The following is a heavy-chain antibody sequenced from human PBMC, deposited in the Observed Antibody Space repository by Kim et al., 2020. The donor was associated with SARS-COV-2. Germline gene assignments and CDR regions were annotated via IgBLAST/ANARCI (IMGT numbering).Heavy chain of an antibody. CDR2: ISGSGSII. Sequence: GGSLRLSCAGSGFSFNYYAMNWVRQAPGKGLEWISDISGSGSIIYYADSVRGRFTISRDNAKNSLYLQMNSLRAEDTAVYYCARRGSYDNIDYWGQGTLVTVSS. CDR1: GFSFNYYA. J-gene: IGHJ4*02. D-gene: IGHD3-22*01. CDR3: ARRGSYDNIDY. V-gene: IGHV3-48*04.